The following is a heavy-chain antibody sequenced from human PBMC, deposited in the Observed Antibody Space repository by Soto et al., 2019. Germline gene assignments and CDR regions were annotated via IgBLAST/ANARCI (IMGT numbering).Heavy chain of an antibody. D-gene: IGHD3-16*01. J-gene: IGHJ5*02. Sequence: ASVKVSCKASGYFFTNNDVSWVRQATGQGLEWMGWMNPGSGDTGYAQKFQGRVTMTRDVSIATAYMELSSLRSDDTAIYYCARMETFGSLNWFDLWGQGTLVTVSS. CDR1: GYFFTNND. V-gene: IGHV1-8*01. CDR3: ARMETFGSLNWFDL. CDR2: MNPGSGDT.